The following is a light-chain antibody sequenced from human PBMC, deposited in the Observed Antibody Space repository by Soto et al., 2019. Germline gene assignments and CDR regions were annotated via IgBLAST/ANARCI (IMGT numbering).Light chain of an antibody. CDR1: QSLNSL. J-gene: IGKJ1*01. CDR3: QQYNSYSPWT. CDR2: DAS. V-gene: IGKV1-5*01. Sequence: DLQMTQSPSTPSASVGDRVTITCRASQSLNSLLAWYQQKPGRAPKLMIYDASTLESGVPSRFSGSGSGTEFTLTISSLQTDDFATYYCQQYNSYSPWTFGQGTRVDIK.